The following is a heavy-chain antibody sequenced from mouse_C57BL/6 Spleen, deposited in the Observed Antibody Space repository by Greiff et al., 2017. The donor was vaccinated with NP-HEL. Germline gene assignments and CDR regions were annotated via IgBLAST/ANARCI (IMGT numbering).Heavy chain of an antibody. CDR3: ARREGKGGYFDV. J-gene: IGHJ1*03. CDR1: GFTFSSYG. V-gene: IGHV5-6*02. D-gene: IGHD1-3*01. CDR2: ISSGGSYT. Sequence: EVKVVESGGDLVKPGGSLKLSCAASGFTFSSYGMSWVRQTPDKRLEWVATISSGGSYTYYPDRVKGRFTISRDNTKNTLYLQMSSLTSEDTAMYYCARREGKGGYFDVWGTGTTVTVSS.